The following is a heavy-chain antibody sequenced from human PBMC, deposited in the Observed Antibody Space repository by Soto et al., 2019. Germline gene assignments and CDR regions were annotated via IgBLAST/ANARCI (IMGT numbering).Heavy chain of an antibody. D-gene: IGHD3-22*01. J-gene: IGHJ4*02. Sequence: GASVKVSCKASGGTFSSYAISWVRQAPGQGLEWMGGIIPILDTPNYAQKFQGRVTITADKSTSTAYMELSSLRSEDTAVYYCARERSRYDRSGYYRPDYWGQGTLVTVSS. CDR3: ARERSRYDRSGYYRPDY. V-gene: IGHV1-69*10. CDR2: IIPILDTP. CDR1: GGTFSSYA.